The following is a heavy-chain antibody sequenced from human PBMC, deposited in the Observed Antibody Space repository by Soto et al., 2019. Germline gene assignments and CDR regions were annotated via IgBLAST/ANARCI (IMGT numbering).Heavy chain of an antibody. D-gene: IGHD3-16*01. Sequence: EVPLVESGGGLVQPGGSLRLSCAASEFTVSSNHMSWVRQAPGKGLEWVSLIYSGGSTYYADSVKGRFTFSRDNSQNTLYLQMNSLRAEDTAVYYCAGPGEQHRYWGQGTLVTVSS. V-gene: IGHV3-66*01. CDR3: AGPGEQHRY. J-gene: IGHJ4*02. CDR2: IYSGGST. CDR1: EFTVSSNH.